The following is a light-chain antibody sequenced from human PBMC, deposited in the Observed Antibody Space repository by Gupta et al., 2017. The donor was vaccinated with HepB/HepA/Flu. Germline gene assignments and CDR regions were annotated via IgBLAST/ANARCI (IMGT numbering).Light chain of an antibody. CDR2: GAS. CDR1: QVIDPY. Sequence: DILMTQSPSSLSASVGDRATISCRASQVIDPYLAWYQQKPGKVPTLLIYGASNLELGVPCRCSGRGSGTYFTLTISRLQPEDVATYYCQKDNSSPFTFGGGTKVDI. J-gene: IGKJ4*01. CDR3: QKDNSSPFT. V-gene: IGKV1-27*01.